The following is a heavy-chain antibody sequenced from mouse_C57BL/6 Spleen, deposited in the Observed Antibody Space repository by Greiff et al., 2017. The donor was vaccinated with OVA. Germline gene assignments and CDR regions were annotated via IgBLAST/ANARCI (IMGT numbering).Heavy chain of an antibody. Sequence: QVQLQQPGAELVKPGASVKLSCKASGYTFTSYWMQWVKQRPGQGLEWIGEIDPADSYTNYNQKFKGQATLTVDTSSSTAYRQLSSLTSEDSAVYYCARGGPRGFAYWGQGTLVTVSA. CDR1: GYTFTSYW. D-gene: IGHD3-1*01. CDR2: IDPADSYT. CDR3: ARGGPRGFAY. V-gene: IGHV1-50*01. J-gene: IGHJ3*01.